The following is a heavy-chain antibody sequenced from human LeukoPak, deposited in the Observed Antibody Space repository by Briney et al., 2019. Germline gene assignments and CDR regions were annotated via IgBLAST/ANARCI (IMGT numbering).Heavy chain of an antibody. CDR1: GFTFSSYW. CDR3: ARGRLVLSGYYFDY. V-gene: IGHV3-53*01. D-gene: IGHD4/OR15-4a*01. CDR2: IYSDGGT. Sequence: GGSLRLSCAASGFTFSSYWMSWVRQAPGKGLEWVSVIYSDGGTYYADSVKGRFTISRDNSKNTLYLQMVGLRAEDTAMYYCARGRLVLSGYYFDYWGQGTLVTVSS. J-gene: IGHJ4*02.